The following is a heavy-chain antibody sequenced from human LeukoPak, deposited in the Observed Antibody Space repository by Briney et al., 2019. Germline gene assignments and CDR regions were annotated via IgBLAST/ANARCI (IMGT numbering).Heavy chain of an antibody. CDR1: GFTFTTYW. D-gene: IGHD1-1*01. J-gene: IGHJ5*02. Sequence: GGSLRLSCAASGFTFTTYWMSWVRQAPGKGLEWVANIKQDGTEKYYVDSVKGRFTISRDSAKNSLYLQMNSLRAEDTAFYYCARGIDDGDNWFDPWGQGTLVTVSS. V-gene: IGHV3-7*03. CDR2: IKQDGTEK. CDR3: ARGIDDGDNWFDP.